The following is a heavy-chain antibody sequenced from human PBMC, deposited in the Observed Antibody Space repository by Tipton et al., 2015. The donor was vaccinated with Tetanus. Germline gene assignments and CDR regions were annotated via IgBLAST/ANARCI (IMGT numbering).Heavy chain of an antibody. CDR3: AASVVRWFDP. CDR2: INYTGST. D-gene: IGHD2-2*01. V-gene: IGHV4-34*01. J-gene: IGHJ5*02. Sequence: TLSLTCAVHGGSFSDYFWSWIRQSPGKGLEWIGEINYTGSTKYNPSLKSRVTMSVDTSKKQISLQLKSVTAGDTAVYYCAASVVRWFDPWGQGARVTVSS. CDR1: GGSFSDYF.